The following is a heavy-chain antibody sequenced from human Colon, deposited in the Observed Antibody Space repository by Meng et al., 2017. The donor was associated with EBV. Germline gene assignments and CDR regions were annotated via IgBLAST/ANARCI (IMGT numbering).Heavy chain of an antibody. Sequence: QWRVPEPGPALVKPSETLSLTCAGSGDSITNHNWWAWVRQPPGKGLEWIGEIPHRGSSAYNPSLKSRISISLDKSKNHFSLKVNSVTAADTAVYYCARGKQDAWELLAYWGQGALVTVSS. CDR1: GDSITNHNW. J-gene: IGHJ4*02. V-gene: IGHV4-4*02. D-gene: IGHD1-26*01. CDR2: IPHRGSS. CDR3: ARGKQDAWELLAY.